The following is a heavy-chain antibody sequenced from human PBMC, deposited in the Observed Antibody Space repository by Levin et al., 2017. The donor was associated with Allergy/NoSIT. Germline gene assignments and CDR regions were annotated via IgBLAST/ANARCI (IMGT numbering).Heavy chain of an antibody. D-gene: IGHD3-10*01. CDR3: ARGNVGLPDAFDV. CDR1: GFTFDDYA. J-gene: IGHJ3*01. Sequence: SLKISCAASGFTFDDYAMHWVRQAPGKGLEWVSGISWNSGSIGYADSVKGRFTISRDNAKNSLYLQMNSLRTEDTALYYCARGNVGLPDAFDVWGQGTMVIVSS. V-gene: IGHV3-9*01. CDR2: ISWNSGSI.